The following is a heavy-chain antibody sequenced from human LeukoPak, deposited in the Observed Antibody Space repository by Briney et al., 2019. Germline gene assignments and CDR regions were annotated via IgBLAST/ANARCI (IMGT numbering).Heavy chain of an antibody. V-gene: IGHV3-23*01. J-gene: IGHJ4*02. CDR3: ATYGSGSNYGRAFDY. CDR1: GFTFSSYA. D-gene: IGHD3-10*01. CDR2: ITSSGGTT. Sequence: GGSLRLSCAASGFTFSSYAMSWVRQAPGEGLEWVSGITSSGGTTYYADSVKGRLTISRDNSKSTLYLEMNSLKAEDTAVYYCATYGSGSNYGRAFDYWGQGTLVTVSS.